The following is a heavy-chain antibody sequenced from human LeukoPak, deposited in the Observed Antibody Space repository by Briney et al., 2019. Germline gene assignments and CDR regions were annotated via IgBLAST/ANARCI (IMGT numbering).Heavy chain of an antibody. J-gene: IGHJ4*02. D-gene: IGHD3-22*01. CDR3: ARDRDYYDSSGYRYFDY. CDR1: GGTFSSYA. CDR2: INPSGGST. V-gene: IGHV1-46*01. Sequence: ASVKVSCKASGGTFSSYAISWVRQAPGQGLEWMGIINPSGGSTSYAQKFQGRVTMTRDTSTSTVYMELSSLRSEDTAVYYCARDRDYYDSSGYRYFDYWGQGTLVTVSS.